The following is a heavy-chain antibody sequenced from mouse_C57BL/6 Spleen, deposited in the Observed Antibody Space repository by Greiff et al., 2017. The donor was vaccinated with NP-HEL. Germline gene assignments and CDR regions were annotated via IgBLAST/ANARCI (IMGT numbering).Heavy chain of an antibody. CDR1: GYTFTDYY. CDR2: INPNNGGT. Sequence: VQLQQSGPELVKPGASVKISCKASGYTFTDYYMNWVKQSHGKSLEWIGDINPNNGGTSYNQKFKGKATLTVDKSSSTAYMELRSLTSEDSAVYYCARKYDGYSGWFAYWGQGTLVTVSA. J-gene: IGHJ3*01. CDR3: ARKYDGYSGWFAY. D-gene: IGHD2-3*01. V-gene: IGHV1-26*01.